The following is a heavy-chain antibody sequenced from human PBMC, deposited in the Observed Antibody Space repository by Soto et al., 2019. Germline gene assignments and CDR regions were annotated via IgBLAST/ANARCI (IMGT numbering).Heavy chain of an antibody. CDR3: ARFYASSAFAAF. CDR2: IWSDGGDK. CDR1: GFSFRSYG. J-gene: IGHJ4*02. Sequence: QVQLVESGGGVVQPGRSLRLSCAASGFSFRSYGMHWVRQAPGKGPEWVAVIWSDGGDKHYADSVKGRFTISRDNSKNTLALQVNSLRAQDPALYSCARFYASSAFAAFWGQGTLVTVSS. V-gene: IGHV3-33*01. D-gene: IGHD3-22*01.